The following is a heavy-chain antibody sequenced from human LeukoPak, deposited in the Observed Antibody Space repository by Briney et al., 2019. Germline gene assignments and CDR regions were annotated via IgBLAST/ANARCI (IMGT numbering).Heavy chain of an antibody. CDR2: MSYDESNK. D-gene: IGHD3-9*01. CDR1: GFTFSSYA. J-gene: IGHJ4*02. Sequence: GGSLRLSCAASGFTFSSYAMHWVRQAPGKGLEGVAVMSYDESNKYYANSVKGRFTISRDNSKNTLYLQMNSLRAEDTAVYYCARDVQNILTVLTGVDYWGQGTLVTASS. CDR3: ARDVQNILTVLTGVDY. V-gene: IGHV3-30*04.